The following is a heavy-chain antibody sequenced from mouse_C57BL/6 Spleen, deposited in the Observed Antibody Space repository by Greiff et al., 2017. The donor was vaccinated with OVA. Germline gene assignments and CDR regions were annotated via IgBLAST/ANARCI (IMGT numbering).Heavy chain of an antibody. CDR2: ISSGGSYT. D-gene: IGHD1-1*01. CDR1: GFTFSSYG. CDR3: ARAITPPFDY. Sequence: EVHLVESGGDLVKPGGSLKLSCAASGFTFSSYGMSWVRQTPDKRLEWVATISSGGSYTYYPDSVKGRFTISRDNAKNTLYLQMSSLKSEDTAMYYCARAITPPFDYWGQGTTLTVSS. J-gene: IGHJ2*01. V-gene: IGHV5-6*01.